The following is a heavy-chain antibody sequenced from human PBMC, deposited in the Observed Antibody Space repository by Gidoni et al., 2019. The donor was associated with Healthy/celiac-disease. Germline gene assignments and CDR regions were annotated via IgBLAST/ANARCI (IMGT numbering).Heavy chain of an antibody. J-gene: IGHJ4*02. CDR1: GGSISSSSYY. Sequence: QLQLQESGPGLVKPSETLSLTCTVSGGSISSSSYYWGWIRQPPGKGLEWIGSIYYSGSTYYNPSLKSRVTISVDTSKNQFSLKLSSVTAADTAVYYCASAAYYDFWSGYYAFDYWGQGTLVTVSS. V-gene: IGHV4-39*01. D-gene: IGHD3-3*01. CDR2: IYYSGST. CDR3: ASAAYYDFWSGYYAFDY.